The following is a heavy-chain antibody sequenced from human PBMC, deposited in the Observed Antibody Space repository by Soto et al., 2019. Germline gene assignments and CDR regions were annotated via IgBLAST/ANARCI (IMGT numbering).Heavy chain of an antibody. Sequence: QVQLVESGGGVVRPGRSLRLSCAASGFTFSRYGMHWVRQAPGKGLEWVSVISYDKNHQYYADSVKGRFTVSRDNSKNTLYLQMNSLRGEDTAVYYCAKDTGSSAYSPDALEIWGQGTMVTVSS. CDR3: AKDTGSSAYSPDALEI. D-gene: IGHD6-6*01. CDR2: ISYDKNHQ. V-gene: IGHV3-30*18. CDR1: GFTFSRYG. J-gene: IGHJ3*02.